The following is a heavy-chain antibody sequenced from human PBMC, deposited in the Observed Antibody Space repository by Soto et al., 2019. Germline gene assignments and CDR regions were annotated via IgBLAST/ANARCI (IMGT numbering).Heavy chain of an antibody. CDR1: GDTVNSYD. CDR2: MNPNSGNT. V-gene: IGHV1-8*01. J-gene: IGHJ5*02. D-gene: IGHD3-10*01. Sequence: ASVKVSCKDCGDTVNSYDINWVRQANGQGLEWMGWMNPNSGNTGYAQKFQGRVTMTRNTSISTAYMELSSLRSEDTAVYYCARRQAVRGVIGFDPWGQGTLVTVSS. CDR3: ARRQAVRGVIGFDP.